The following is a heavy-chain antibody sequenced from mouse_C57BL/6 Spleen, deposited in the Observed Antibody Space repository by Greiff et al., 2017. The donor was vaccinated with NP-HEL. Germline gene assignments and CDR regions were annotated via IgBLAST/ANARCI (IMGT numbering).Heavy chain of an antibody. CDR3: ASTPYYGSSSEFAY. J-gene: IGHJ3*01. CDR1: GYTFTGYW. CDR2: ILPGSGST. Sequence: QVQLKQSGAELMKPGASVKLSCKATGYTFTGYWIEWVKQRPGHGLEWIGEILPGSGSTNYNEKFKGKATFTADTSSNTAYMQLSSLTTEDSAIYYCASTPYYGSSSEFAYWGQGTLVTVSA. V-gene: IGHV1-9*01. D-gene: IGHD1-1*01.